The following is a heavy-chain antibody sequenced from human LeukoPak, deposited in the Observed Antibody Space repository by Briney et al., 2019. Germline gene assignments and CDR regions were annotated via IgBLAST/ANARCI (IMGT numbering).Heavy chain of an antibody. CDR1: GYTFTGYY. CDR3: ARYFAVPDGGGFDY. Sequence: ASVKVSCKASGYTFTGYYMHWVRQAPGQGLEWMGWINPNSGGTNYAQKFQGRVTMTRDTSISTAYMELSGLTSDDTAIYYCARYFAVPDGGGFDYWGQGTLVTVSS. J-gene: IGHJ4*02. CDR2: INPNSGGT. D-gene: IGHD3-3*01. V-gene: IGHV1-2*02.